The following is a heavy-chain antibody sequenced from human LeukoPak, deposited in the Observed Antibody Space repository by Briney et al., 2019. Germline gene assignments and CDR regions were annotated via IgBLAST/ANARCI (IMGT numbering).Heavy chain of an antibody. CDR1: GGSFSGYY. J-gene: IGHJ4*02. D-gene: IGHD3-22*01. CDR2: INHSGST. V-gene: IGHV4-34*01. Sequence: PSETLSLTCAVYGGSFSGYYWSWIRQPPGKGLEWIGEINHSGSTNHNPSLKSRVTISVDTSKNQFSLKLSSVTAADTAVYYCARGRGIVHPLDYWGQGTLVTVSS. CDR3: ARGRGIVHPLDY.